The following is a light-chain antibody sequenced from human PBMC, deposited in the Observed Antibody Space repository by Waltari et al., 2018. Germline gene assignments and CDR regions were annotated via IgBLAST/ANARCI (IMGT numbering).Light chain of an antibody. CDR3: VQAVAFPWT. CDR1: QSLLHSNGNTY. CDR2: GGS. J-gene: IGKJ1*01. Sequence: DIEMTQTPPSLPVTLGEPASISCRSSQSLLHSNGNTYLHWYQQKPGQSPQLLIYGGSNRASGVPDRFSGSGSGTDFTLKISKVEAEDFGVYYCVQAVAFPWTFGQGTKVEIK. V-gene: IGKV2-40*01.